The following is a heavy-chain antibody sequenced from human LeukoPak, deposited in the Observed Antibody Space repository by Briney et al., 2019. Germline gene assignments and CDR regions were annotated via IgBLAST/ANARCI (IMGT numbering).Heavy chain of an antibody. Sequence: GGSLRLSCAASGFTFSSYSMNWVRQAPGKGLEWVSSISSSSSYIYYADSVKGRFTISRDNAENSLYLQMNSLRAEDTAVYYCARGTGQLVPIVYDWGQGTLVTVSS. J-gene: IGHJ4*02. CDR3: ARGTGQLVPIVYD. CDR1: GFTFSSYS. CDR2: ISSSSSYI. D-gene: IGHD6-6*01. V-gene: IGHV3-21*01.